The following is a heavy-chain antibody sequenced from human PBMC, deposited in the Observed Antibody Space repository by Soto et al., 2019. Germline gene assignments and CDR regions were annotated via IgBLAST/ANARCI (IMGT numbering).Heavy chain of an antibody. CDR3: ARLRRAHDSSGTTPYYYYGLYV. D-gene: IGHD3-22*01. CDR2: IYPGDSDT. CDR1: YSFTTYW. J-gene: IGHJ6*02. V-gene: IGHV5-51*01. Sequence: GESLKISCRYSFTTYWIGWVRQMPGKGLEWMGIIYPGDSDTRYSPSFQGQVTISADKSISTAYLQWSSLKASDTAMYYCARLRRAHDSSGTTPYYYYGLYVWGQGPTVSASS.